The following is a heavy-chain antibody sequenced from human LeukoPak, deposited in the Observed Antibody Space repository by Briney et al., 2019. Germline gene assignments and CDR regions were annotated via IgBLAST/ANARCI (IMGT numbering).Heavy chain of an antibody. V-gene: IGHV4-34*01. J-gene: IGHJ6*02. Sequence: SETLSLTCTVSGGSISGYYWSWIRQPPGKGLEWIGEINHSGSTNYNPSLKSRVTISVDTSKNQFSLKLSSVTAADTAVYYCARGRDIVVVPAAPQYYYYGMDVWGQGTTVTVSS. CDR1: GGSISGYY. CDR3: ARGRDIVVVPAAPQYYYYGMDV. D-gene: IGHD2-2*01. CDR2: INHSGST.